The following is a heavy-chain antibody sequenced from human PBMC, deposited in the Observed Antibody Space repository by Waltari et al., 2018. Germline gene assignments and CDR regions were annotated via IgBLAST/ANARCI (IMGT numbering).Heavy chain of an antibody. CDR1: GFTFSSYA. J-gene: IGHJ4*02. V-gene: IGHV3-23*03. CDR2: LYSAGRT. D-gene: IGHD3-10*01. Sequence: EVQLLESGGGLVQPGGSLTLSCAGSGFTFSSYAMNWVRQAPGKGLEWVSILYSAGRTYYADSVKGRFTISRDNCQNRVFLQMNSLRAEDTAIYYCARRLSGSGSQPFDYWGQGTLVTVSS. CDR3: ARRLSGSGSQPFDY.